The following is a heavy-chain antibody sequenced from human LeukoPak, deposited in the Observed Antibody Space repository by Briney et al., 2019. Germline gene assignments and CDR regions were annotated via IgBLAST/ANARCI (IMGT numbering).Heavy chain of an antibody. V-gene: IGHV3-30-3*01. D-gene: IGHD1-26*01. Sequence: GGSLRLSCAASGFTFSSYAMHWVRQAPGKGLEWVAVISYDGSNKYYADSVKGRFTISRDNSKNTLYLQMNSLRAEDTAVYYCARSSYFDYWGQGTLVTVSS. CDR3: ARSSYFDY. CDR2: ISYDGSNK. CDR1: GFTFSSYA. J-gene: IGHJ4*02.